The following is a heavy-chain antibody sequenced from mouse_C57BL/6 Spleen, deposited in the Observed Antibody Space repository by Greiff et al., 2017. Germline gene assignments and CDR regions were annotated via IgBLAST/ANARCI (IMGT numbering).Heavy chain of an antibody. D-gene: IGHD1-1*01. CDR3: ARGGLLPFAY. CDR1: GYTFTSYW. J-gene: IGHJ3*01. Sequence: QVQLQQPGAELVKPGASVKLSCKASGYTFTSYWMHWVKQRPGQGLEWIGMIHPNSGSTNYNEKFKSKATLTVDKSSSTAYMQLSSLTSEDSGVYYCARGGLLPFAYWGQGTLVTVSA. CDR2: IHPNSGST. V-gene: IGHV1-64*01.